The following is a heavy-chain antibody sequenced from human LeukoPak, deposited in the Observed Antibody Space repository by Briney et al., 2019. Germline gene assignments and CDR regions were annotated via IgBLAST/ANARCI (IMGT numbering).Heavy chain of an antibody. CDR1: GYTFTSYY. CDR2: INPSGGST. Sequence: ASVKVSCKASGYTFTSYYMHWVRQAPGQGLEWMGIINPSGGSTSYAQKFQGRVTITADESTSTAYMELSSLRSEDTAVYYCARARFGGGSEEWGQGTLVTVSS. V-gene: IGHV1-46*01. J-gene: IGHJ4*02. CDR3: ARARFGGGSEE. D-gene: IGHD3-10*01.